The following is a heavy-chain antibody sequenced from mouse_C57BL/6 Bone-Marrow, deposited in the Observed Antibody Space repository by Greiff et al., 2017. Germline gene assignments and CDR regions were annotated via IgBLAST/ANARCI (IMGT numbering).Heavy chain of an antibody. CDR3: ASDYGSSLFAY. Sequence: EVQLQQSGPELVKPGASVKISCKASGYTFTDYYMNWVKQSHGKSLEWIGDINPNNGGTSYNQKFKGKATLTVDKSSSTAYMVLRSLTSEDSAVYYCASDYGSSLFAYWGQGTLVTVSA. CDR1: GYTFTDYY. D-gene: IGHD1-1*01. J-gene: IGHJ3*01. CDR2: INPNNGGT. V-gene: IGHV1-26*01.